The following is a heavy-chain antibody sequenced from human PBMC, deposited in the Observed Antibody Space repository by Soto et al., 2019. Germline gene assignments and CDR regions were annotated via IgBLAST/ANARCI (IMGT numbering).Heavy chain of an antibody. CDR1: GYTLTELS. Sequence: ASVKVSCKVSGYTLTELSMHWVRQAPGKGLEWMGGFDPEDGETIYAQKFQGRVTMTEDTSTDTAYMELSSLRSEDTAVYYCAPEQSGSYPHYYYYGMDVWGQGTTVTVSS. V-gene: IGHV1-24*01. CDR3: APEQSGSYPHYYYYGMDV. CDR2: FDPEDGET. J-gene: IGHJ6*02. D-gene: IGHD1-26*01.